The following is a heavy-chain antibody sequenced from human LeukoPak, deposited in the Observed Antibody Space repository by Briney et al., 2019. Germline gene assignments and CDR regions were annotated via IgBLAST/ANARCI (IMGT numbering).Heavy chain of an antibody. V-gene: IGHV3-23*01. CDR2: ISGNSGST. D-gene: IGHD3-16*02. CDR3: AKEDFYVWGSYRLLDY. CDR1: GFTFKNYA. Sequence: PGGSLRLSCAASGFTFKNYAMSWVRQAPGRGLEWVSGISGNSGSTYYADSVKGRFTISRDNSKDTLYLQMNSLRAEDTAVYYCAKEDFYVWGSYRLLDYWGRGTLVTVSS. J-gene: IGHJ4*02.